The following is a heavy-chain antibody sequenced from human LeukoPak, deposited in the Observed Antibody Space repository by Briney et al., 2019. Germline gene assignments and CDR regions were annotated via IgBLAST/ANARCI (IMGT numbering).Heavy chain of an antibody. CDR3: ARDPGSLGSGMDA. J-gene: IGHJ6*02. V-gene: IGHV4-4*07. CDR2: IFPSGRT. D-gene: IGHD3-10*01. Sequence: SETLSLTCTVSGGSISSYYWNWIRQPAGKGLEWIGRIFPSGRTNYNPSLKSRVTMSVDTSKNQFSLKLSSVTAADAAMYYCARDPGSLGSGMDAWGQGTTVTVSS. CDR1: GGSISSYY.